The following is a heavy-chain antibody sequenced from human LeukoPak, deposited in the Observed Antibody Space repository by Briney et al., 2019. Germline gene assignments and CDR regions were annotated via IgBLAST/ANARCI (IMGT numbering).Heavy chain of an antibody. V-gene: IGHV3-21*01. J-gene: IGHJ4*02. CDR2: ISSSSSYI. CDR3: ARPPGAVGATFDY. D-gene: IGHD1-26*01. CDR1: GFTFSSYS. Sequence: GGSLRLSCAASGFTFSSYSMNWVRQAPGEGLEWVSSISSSSSYIYYADSVKGRFTISRDNAKNSLYLQMNSLRAEDTAVYYCARPPGAVGATFDYWGQGTLVTVSS.